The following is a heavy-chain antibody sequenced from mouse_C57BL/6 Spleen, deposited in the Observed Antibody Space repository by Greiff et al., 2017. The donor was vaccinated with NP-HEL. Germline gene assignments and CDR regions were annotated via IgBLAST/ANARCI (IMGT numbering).Heavy chain of an antibody. CDR1: GYSFTGYY. CDR3: ARWGGGAMDY. V-gene: IGHV1-42*01. J-gene: IGHJ4*01. Sequence: VQLQQSGPELVKPGASVKISCKASGYSFTGYYMNWVKQSPEKSLEWIGEINPSTGGTTYNQKFKAKATLTVDKSSSTAYMQLKSLTSEDFAVYYCARWGGGAMDYWGQGTSVTVSS. CDR2: INPSTGGT. D-gene: IGHD1-1*02.